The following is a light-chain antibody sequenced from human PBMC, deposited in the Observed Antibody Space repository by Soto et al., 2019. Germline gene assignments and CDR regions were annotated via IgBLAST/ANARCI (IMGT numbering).Light chain of an antibody. CDR1: QSISSW. Sequence: DIQMTRSLSTLSASVGDRVTITCRASQSISSWLAWYQQKPGKAPKLLIYDASSLESGVPSRFSGSGSGTEFTLTISSLQPDDFATYYCQQYNSYLWTFGQGTKVDIK. J-gene: IGKJ1*01. CDR3: QQYNSYLWT. V-gene: IGKV1-5*01. CDR2: DAS.